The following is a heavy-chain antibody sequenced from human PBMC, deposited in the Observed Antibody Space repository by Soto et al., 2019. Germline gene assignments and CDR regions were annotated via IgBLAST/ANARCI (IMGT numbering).Heavy chain of an antibody. Sequence: QVQLVQSGAEVKKPGASVKVSCKASGYTFTSYDINWVRQATGQGLEWMGWMNPNSGNTGYAQKFRGRVTMTRNTSISTAYMELSSLRSEDTAVYYCARDFWSGWYYGMDVWGQGTTVTVSS. D-gene: IGHD3-3*01. V-gene: IGHV1-8*01. CDR2: MNPNSGNT. CDR3: ARDFWSGWYYGMDV. CDR1: GYTFTSYD. J-gene: IGHJ6*02.